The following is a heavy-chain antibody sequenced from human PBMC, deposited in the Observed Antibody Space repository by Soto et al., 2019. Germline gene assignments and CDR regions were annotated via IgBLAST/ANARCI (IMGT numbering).Heavy chain of an antibody. V-gene: IGHV1-2*02. Sequence: ASVKVSCKASGYTFTGYYMHWVRQAPGQGLEWMGWINPNSGGTNYAQKFQGRVTMTTDTSISTAYMELSRLRSDETAVYYCARDSVVWFGEYHYGMDVWGQGTTVTVSS. CDR1: GYTFTGYY. D-gene: IGHD3-10*01. CDR3: ARDSVVWFGEYHYGMDV. J-gene: IGHJ6*02. CDR2: INPNSGGT.